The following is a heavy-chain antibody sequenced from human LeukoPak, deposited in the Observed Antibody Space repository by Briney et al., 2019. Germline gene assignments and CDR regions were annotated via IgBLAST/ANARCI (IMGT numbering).Heavy chain of an antibody. D-gene: IGHD3-10*01. V-gene: IGHV3-74*01. CDR3: VRGDGSGSYGVY. CDR1: GFTFSSYW. Sequence: GGSLRLSCAASGFTFSSYWMHWVCQAPGQGLVWVSRINPDGSNTAYADSVKGRFTISRDDAKNTLYLQMNNLRAEDTAVYYCVRGDGSGSYGVYWGQGTLVTVSS. CDR2: INPDGSNT. J-gene: IGHJ4*02.